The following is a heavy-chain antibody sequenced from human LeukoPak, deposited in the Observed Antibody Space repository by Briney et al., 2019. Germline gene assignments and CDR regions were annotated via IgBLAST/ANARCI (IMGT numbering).Heavy chain of an antibody. CDR1: GFTFSSYS. J-gene: IGHJ3*01. D-gene: IGHD3-22*01. V-gene: IGHV3-21*01. Sequence: GGSLRLSCAASGFTFSSYSMNWVRQAPGKGLEWVSSISSSSSYIYYADSVKGRFTISRDNAKNSLYLQMNSLRAEDTAVYYCAKAGVRYFDSSGLYAFDFWGQGTTVTVS. CDR3: AKAGVRYFDSSGLYAFDF. CDR2: ISSSSSYI.